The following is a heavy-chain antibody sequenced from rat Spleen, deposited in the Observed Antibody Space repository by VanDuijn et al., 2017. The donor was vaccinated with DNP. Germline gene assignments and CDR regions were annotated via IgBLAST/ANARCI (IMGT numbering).Heavy chain of an antibody. CDR2: IHNTGGTT. Sequence: EVQLVESGGGPVQPGRSLKLSCVASGFTFNNYWMTWIRQAPGKGLEWVASIHNTGGTTYYPDSLQGRFTISRDNAKSTLYLQMNSLRSEDTATYYCARHHVYYGPGYFDYWGQGVMVTVSS. J-gene: IGHJ2*01. CDR3: ARHHVYYGPGYFDY. V-gene: IGHV5-31*01. D-gene: IGHD1-6*01. CDR1: GFTFNNYW.